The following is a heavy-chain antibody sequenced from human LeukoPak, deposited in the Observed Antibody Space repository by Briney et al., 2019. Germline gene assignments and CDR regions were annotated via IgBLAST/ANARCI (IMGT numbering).Heavy chain of an antibody. J-gene: IGHJ3*02. CDR3: AKGNQQWLAYDAFDI. V-gene: IGHV3-9*03. D-gene: IGHD6-19*01. CDR2: ISWNSGSI. Sequence: GRSLSLSCAACGFNFDDYAMHWVRQAPGKGLEWVSGISWNSGSIGYADSVKGRFTISRDNAKNSLYLQMNSLRAEDMALYYCAKGNQQWLAYDAFDIWGQGTMVTVSS. CDR1: GFNFDDYA.